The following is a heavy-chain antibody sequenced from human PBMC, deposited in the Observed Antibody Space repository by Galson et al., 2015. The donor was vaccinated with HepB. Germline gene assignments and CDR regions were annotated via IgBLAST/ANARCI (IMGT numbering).Heavy chain of an antibody. Sequence: SLRLSCAASGFTFSSYDMHWVRQAPGKGLEYVAVISYDGSYKYYADSVKGRFTISRHNSKNTLYLQMNSLRAEDTAVYYCARGKAAAGTRRDAFDIWGQGTMVTVSS. CDR1: GFTFSSYD. J-gene: IGHJ3*02. CDR3: ARGKAAAGTRRDAFDI. CDR2: ISYDGSYK. V-gene: IGHV3-30*03. D-gene: IGHD6-13*01.